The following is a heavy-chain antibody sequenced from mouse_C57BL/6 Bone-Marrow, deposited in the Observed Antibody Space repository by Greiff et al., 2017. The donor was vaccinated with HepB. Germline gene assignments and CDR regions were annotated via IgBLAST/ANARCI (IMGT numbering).Heavy chain of an antibody. Sequence: VQLQQSGAELVRPGASVKLSCTASGFNIKDDYMHWVKQRPEQGLEWIGWIDPENGDTEYASKFQGKATITADTSSNTAYLQLSSLTSEDTAVYYCTTPVHYYGSRWDFDYWGQGTTLTVSS. V-gene: IGHV14-4*01. CDR1: GFNIKDDY. CDR3: TTPVHYYGSRWDFDY. CDR2: IDPENGDT. D-gene: IGHD1-1*01. J-gene: IGHJ2*01.